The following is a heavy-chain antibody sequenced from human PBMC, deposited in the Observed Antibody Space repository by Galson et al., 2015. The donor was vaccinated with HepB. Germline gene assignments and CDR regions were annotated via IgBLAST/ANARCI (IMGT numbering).Heavy chain of an antibody. D-gene: IGHD3-16*01. CDR2: IKSEIDGATT. CDR3: TVAGDLHTFDY. J-gene: IGHJ4*02. Sequence: SLRLSCAASGFIFRDAWMSWVRQAPGKGLEWVGRIKSEIDGATTDFPASVKGRFTISRDDSKNQMFLQMRSLTSGDTAVYYCTVAGDLHTFDYWGQGTLVTVSS. CDR1: GFIFRDAW. V-gene: IGHV3-15*01.